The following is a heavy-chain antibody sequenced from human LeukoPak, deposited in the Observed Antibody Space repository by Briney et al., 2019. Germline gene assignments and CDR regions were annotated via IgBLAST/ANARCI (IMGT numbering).Heavy chain of an antibody. V-gene: IGHV3-23*01. J-gene: IGHJ4*02. CDR3: ARAGYSSGWYRLSVY. CDR1: GFTFSSYA. D-gene: IGHD6-19*01. Sequence: GSLRLSCAASGFTFSSYAMSWVRQAPGKGLEWVSAISGSGGSTYYADSVKGRFTISRDNSKNTLYLQMNSLRAEDTAVYYCARAGYSSGWYRLSVYWGQGTLVTVSS. CDR2: ISGSGGST.